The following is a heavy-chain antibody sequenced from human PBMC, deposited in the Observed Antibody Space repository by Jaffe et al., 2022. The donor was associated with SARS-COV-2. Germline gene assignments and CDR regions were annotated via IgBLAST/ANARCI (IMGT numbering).Heavy chain of an antibody. CDR1: GYTFSRYG. V-gene: IGHV1-18*01. D-gene: IGHD2-15*01. J-gene: IGHJ4*02. CDR2: VSGFDGHT. CDR3: ARLLGQCRGGSCYSGTTRFDC. Sequence: QVHLVQSGAEVKKPGASVKVSCRASGYTFSRYGINWVRQAPGQGLEWMGWVSGFDGHTVYGQRLQNRLIMTTDTSTSTAYMELRSLTFDDTAVYYCARLLGQCRGGSCYSGTTRFDCWGQGTLVTVSS.